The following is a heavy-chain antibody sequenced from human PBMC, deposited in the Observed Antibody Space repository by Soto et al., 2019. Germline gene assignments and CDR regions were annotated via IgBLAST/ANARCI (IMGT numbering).Heavy chain of an antibody. J-gene: IGHJ5*02. V-gene: IGHV3-21*01. CDR1: GLTFNTYN. CDR2: ISSSSAYI. CDR3: ARDGGSGLSWFDP. Sequence: GGSLRLSCAATGLTFNTYNMNWVRQAPGKGPEWVSSISSSSAYIYYADSVKGRFTISRDNAKNLLFLQMNSLRAEDTAVYYCARDGGSGLSWFDPWGQGTQVTVSS. D-gene: IGHD6-19*01.